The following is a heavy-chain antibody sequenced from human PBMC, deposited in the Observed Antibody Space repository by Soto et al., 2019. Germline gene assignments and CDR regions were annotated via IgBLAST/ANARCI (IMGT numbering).Heavy chain of an antibody. CDR1: GGSFSGYY. CDR3: ARGRVRRGMDV. Sequence: PSETLSLTCAVYGGSFSGYYWSWIRQPPGKGLEWIGEINHSGSTNYNPSLKSRVTISVDTSKNQFSLKLSSVTAADTAVYYCARGRVRRGMDVWGQGTTVTAP. J-gene: IGHJ6*02. CDR2: INHSGST. V-gene: IGHV4-34*01. D-gene: IGHD6-13*01.